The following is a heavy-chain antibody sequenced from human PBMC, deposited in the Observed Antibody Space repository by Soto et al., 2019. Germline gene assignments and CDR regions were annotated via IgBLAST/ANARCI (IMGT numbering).Heavy chain of an antibody. CDR2: INAGNGNR. D-gene: IGHD6-19*01. CDR3: ARVGKYSSGPNYGY. V-gene: IGHV1-3*01. Sequence: ASVKVYCKASGHTFTSYARHWVRQAPGQRLEWMGWINAGNGNRKYSQKFQGRVTITRDTSASTAYMELSSLRSEAKAVYYCARVGKYSSGPNYGYWGQGTLVTVPS. CDR1: GHTFTSYA. J-gene: IGHJ4*02.